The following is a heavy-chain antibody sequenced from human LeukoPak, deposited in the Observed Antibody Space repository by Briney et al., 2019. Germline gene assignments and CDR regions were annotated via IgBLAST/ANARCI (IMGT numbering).Heavy chain of an antibody. CDR3: ARGGPPVAGTSLDY. D-gene: IGHD6-19*01. CDR2: INPSGGGT. Sequence: GSEEGERRASGYPVTTNNAYAAPHGEHQGRERVVIINPSGGGTTYAQNFQGRVTMTRDTSTNTVYMALSSLGSEDTAVYYRARGGPPVAGTSLDYWGQGTLVTGSS. CDR1: GYPVTTNN. V-gene: IGHV1-46*01. J-gene: IGHJ4*02.